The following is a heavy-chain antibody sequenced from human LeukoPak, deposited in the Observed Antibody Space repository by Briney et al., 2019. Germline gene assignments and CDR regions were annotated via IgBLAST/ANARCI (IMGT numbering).Heavy chain of an antibody. J-gene: IGHJ3*02. V-gene: IGHV3-21*01. D-gene: IGHD3-3*01. Sequence: GGSLRLSCAASGLTFSSYSMNRVRQAPGKGLEWVSSISSSSSYIYYADSVKGRFTISRDNAKNSLYPQMNSLGAEDTAVYYCARDWDYDFWSGYHHDAFDIWGQGTMVTVSS. CDR3: ARDWDYDFWSGYHHDAFDI. CDR1: GLTFSSYS. CDR2: ISSSSSYI.